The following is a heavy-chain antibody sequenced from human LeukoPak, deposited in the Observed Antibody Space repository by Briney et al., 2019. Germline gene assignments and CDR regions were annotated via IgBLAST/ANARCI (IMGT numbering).Heavy chain of an antibody. D-gene: IGHD1-1*01. V-gene: IGHV3-11*03. CDR2: ISSSSSYT. CDR1: GFTFSDYY. CDR3: ARSTLGDAFDI. Sequence: GGSLRLSCAASGFTFSDYYMSWIRQAPGKGLEWVSYISSSSSYTNYADSVKGRFTISRDNAKNSLYLQMNSLRAEGTAVYYCARSTLGDAFDIWGQGTMVTVSS. J-gene: IGHJ3*02.